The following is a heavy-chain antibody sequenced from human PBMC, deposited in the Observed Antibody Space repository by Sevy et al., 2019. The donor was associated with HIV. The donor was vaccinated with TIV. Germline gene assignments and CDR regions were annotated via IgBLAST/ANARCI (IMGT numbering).Heavy chain of an antibody. J-gene: IGHJ4*02. CDR3: ARDRTRARYCSSTSCYAPTDY. Sequence: ASVKVSCKASGYTFTSYGISWVRQAPGQGLEWMGWISAYNGNTNYAQKLQGRVTMTTDTSTSTAYMELRSLRSDDTAVYYCARDRTRARYCSSTSCYAPTDYWGQRTLVTVSS. V-gene: IGHV1-18*01. CDR2: ISAYNGNT. CDR1: GYTFTSYG. D-gene: IGHD2-2*01.